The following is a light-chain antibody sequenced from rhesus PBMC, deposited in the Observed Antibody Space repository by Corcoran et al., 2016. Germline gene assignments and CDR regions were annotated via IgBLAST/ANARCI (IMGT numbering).Light chain of an antibody. Sequence: DIQMTQSPSSLSASVGDRVTITCRASQAIDRFLVWYQQKPGKAPKLRIYGASTLQSGVPSRFSGSGSRTDVTRTISGLQPEDFAPYYSQQHHNYPYAFGQGTEVDIK. J-gene: IGKJ2*01. CDR2: GAS. CDR1: QAIDRF. CDR3: QQHHNYPYA. V-gene: IGKV1-25*01.